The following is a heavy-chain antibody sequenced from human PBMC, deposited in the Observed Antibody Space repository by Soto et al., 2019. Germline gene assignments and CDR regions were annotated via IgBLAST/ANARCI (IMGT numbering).Heavy chain of an antibody. V-gene: IGHV1-18*01. CDR2: ISAPNVNT. CDR3: AIDFRGWSPDWVDN. CDR1: GFTFTSYA. Sequence: QVHLVQSGAEVKMPGSSVKVSCKASGFTFTSYAITWVRQAPGNGLEWLGWISAPNVNTKYAQKFQGGFIMTRDSAKGKAYMELGSLTSDDTAVYFCAIDFRGWSPDWVDNWGQGTLVPDSA. D-gene: IGHD3-16*01. J-gene: IGHJ4*02.